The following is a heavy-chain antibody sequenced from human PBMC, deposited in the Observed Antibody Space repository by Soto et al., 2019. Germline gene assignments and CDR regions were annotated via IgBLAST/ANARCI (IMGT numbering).Heavy chain of an antibody. D-gene: IGHD1-20*01. CDR3: ARVMYKIHDAFDI. CDR1: GFTFSYYY. V-gene: IGHV3-11*01. J-gene: IGHJ3*02. Sequence: PGGSLILSCAASGFTFSYYYMSWIRQAPGKGLEWVSYISSSGSTIYYADSVKGRFTISRDNAKNSLYLQMNSLRAEDTAVYYCARVMYKIHDAFDIWGQGTMVTVSS. CDR2: ISSSGSTI.